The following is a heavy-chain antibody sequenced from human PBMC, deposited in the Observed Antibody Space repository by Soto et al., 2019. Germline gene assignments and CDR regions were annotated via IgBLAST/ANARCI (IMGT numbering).Heavy chain of an antibody. D-gene: IGHD3-9*01. Sequence: GGSLRLSCAASGFTFSSYAMHWVRQAPGKGLEWVAVISYDGSNKYYADSVKGRFTISRDNSKNTLYLQMNSLRAEDTAVYYCASSLRSYDILTGYFHPDFDYWGQGTLVTVSS. J-gene: IGHJ4*02. CDR1: GFTFSSYA. CDR2: ISYDGSNK. V-gene: IGHV3-30-3*01. CDR3: ASSLRSYDILTGYFHPDFDY.